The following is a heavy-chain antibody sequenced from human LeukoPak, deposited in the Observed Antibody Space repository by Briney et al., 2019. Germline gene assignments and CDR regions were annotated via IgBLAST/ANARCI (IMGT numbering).Heavy chain of an antibody. J-gene: IGHJ4*02. CDR3: ARGVPDY. V-gene: IGHV1-2*02. Sequence: ASVKVSCKASGYTFTGYYMHWVRQAPGQGLEWMGRINPNSGGTNYAQKFLSRVTMTRDTSINTAYMELYSLRSDDTAVYYCARGVPDYWGQGTLVTVSS. CDR2: INPNSGGT. CDR1: GYTFTGYY.